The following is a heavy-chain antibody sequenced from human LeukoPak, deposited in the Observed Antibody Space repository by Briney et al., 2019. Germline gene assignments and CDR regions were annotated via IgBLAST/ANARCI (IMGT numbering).Heavy chain of an antibody. V-gene: IGHV3-23*01. J-gene: IGHJ3*02. CDR2: ISGSGGST. D-gene: IGHD3-3*01. CDR1: GFTFSSYA. CDR3: AKPSYYDFWSGYYPDAFDI. Sequence: PEGSLRLSCAASGFTFSSYAMSWVRQAPGKGLEWVSAISGSGGSTYYADSVKGRFTISRDNSKNTLYLQMNSLRAEDTAVYYCAKPSYYDFWSGYYPDAFDIWGQGTMVTVSS.